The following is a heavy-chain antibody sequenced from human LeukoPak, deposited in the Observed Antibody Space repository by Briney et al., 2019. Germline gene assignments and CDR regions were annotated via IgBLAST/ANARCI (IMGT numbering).Heavy chain of an antibody. CDR1: GGSISSSSYY. D-gene: IGHD6-6*01. J-gene: IGHJ6*03. V-gene: IGHV4-61*05. Sequence: PSETLSLTCTVSGGSISSSSYYWGWIRQPPGKGLEWIGYIYYSGSTNYNPSLKSRVTISVDTSKNQFSLKLSSVTAADTAMYYCARGSFYMDVWGKGTTVTISS. CDR3: ARGSFYMDV. CDR2: IYYSGST.